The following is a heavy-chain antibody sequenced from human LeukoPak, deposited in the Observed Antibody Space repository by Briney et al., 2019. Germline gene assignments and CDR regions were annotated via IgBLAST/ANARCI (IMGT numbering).Heavy chain of an antibody. CDR3: ARIKNYYDSSGYDY. Sequence: PSETLSLTCTVSGGSISSYYWSWIRQPPGKGLEWIGYIYYSGSTNYNPSLKSRVTISVDTSKNQFSPKLSSVTAADTAVYYCARIKNYYDSSGYDYWGQGTLVTVSS. J-gene: IGHJ4*02. V-gene: IGHV4-59*01. CDR1: GGSISSYY. D-gene: IGHD3-22*01. CDR2: IYYSGST.